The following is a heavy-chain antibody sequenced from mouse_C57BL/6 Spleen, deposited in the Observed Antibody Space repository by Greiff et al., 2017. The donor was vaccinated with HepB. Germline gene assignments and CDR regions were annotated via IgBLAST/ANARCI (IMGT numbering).Heavy chain of an antibody. Sequence: QVQLQQSGAELARPGASVKLSCKASGYTFTSYGISWVKQRTGQGLEWIGEIYPRSGNTYYNEKFKGKATLTADKSSSTAYMELRSLTSEDSAVYFCARSSTVVATDAMDYWGQGTSVTVSS. CDR1: GYTFTSYG. V-gene: IGHV1-81*01. CDR3: ARSSTVVATDAMDY. D-gene: IGHD1-1*01. CDR2: IYPRSGNT. J-gene: IGHJ4*01.